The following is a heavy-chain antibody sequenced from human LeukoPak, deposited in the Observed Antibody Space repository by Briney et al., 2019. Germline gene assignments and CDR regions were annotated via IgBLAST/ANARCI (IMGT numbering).Heavy chain of an antibody. CDR3: ARELSGGYGMDV. V-gene: IGHV3-48*04. CDR2: ISSSSSTI. Sequence: PGGSLRLSCAASGFTFSSYSMNWVRQAPGKGLEWVSYISSSSSTIYYADSVKGRFTISRDNAKNSLYLQINSLRPEDTAVYYCARELSGGYGMDVWGQGTTVTVSS. D-gene: IGHD3-16*01. J-gene: IGHJ6*02. CDR1: GFTFSSYS.